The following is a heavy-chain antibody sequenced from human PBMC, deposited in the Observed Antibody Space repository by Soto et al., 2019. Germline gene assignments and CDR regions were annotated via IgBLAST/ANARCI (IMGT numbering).Heavy chain of an antibody. V-gene: IGHV2-5*01. CDR3: AHSGFVVVVAATPENWFDP. CDR1: GFSLSTSGLG. CDR2: IYWNDDK. Sequence: SGPTLVNPTQTLTLTCTFSGFSLSTSGLGVGWIRQPPGKALEWLALIYWNDDKRYSPSLKSRLTITKDTSKNQVVLTMTNMDPVDTATYYCAHSGFVVVVAATPENWFDPWGQGTLVTVSS. J-gene: IGHJ5*02. D-gene: IGHD2-15*01.